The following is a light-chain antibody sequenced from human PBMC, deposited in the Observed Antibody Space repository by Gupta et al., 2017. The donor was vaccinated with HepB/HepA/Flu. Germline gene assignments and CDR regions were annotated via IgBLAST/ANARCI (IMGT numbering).Light chain of an antibody. CDR2: WAS. V-gene: IGKV4-1*01. Sequence: DIVMTQSPDSLAVSLGERATINCKSSQSVLYSSNNKNYLAWYQQKPGQPPKLLIYWASTRESGVPDRFSGSGSGTDFTLTISSLQAEDVAVYYCQQYYSFMCSFGQGTKLEIK. CDR1: QSVLYSSNNKNY. J-gene: IGKJ2*04. CDR3: QQYYSFMCS.